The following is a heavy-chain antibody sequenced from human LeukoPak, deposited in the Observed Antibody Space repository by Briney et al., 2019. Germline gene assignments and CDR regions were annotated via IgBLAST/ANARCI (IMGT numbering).Heavy chain of an antibody. D-gene: IGHD5-18*01. CDR2: INHSGST. CDR1: GASISSGGYY. V-gene: IGHV4-39*07. CDR3: ARAPTSRLYSYGYSFDY. J-gene: IGHJ4*02. Sequence: SETLSLTCTVSGASISSGGYYWSWIRQPPGKGLEWIGEINHSGSTNYNPSLKSRVTISVDTSKNQFSLKLSSVTAADTAVYYCARAPTSRLYSYGYSFDYWGQGTLVTVSS.